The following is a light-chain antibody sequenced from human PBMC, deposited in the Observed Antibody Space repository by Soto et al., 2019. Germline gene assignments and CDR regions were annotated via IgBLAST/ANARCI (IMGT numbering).Light chain of an antibody. CDR3: SSYTGSSTYV. V-gene: IGLV2-14*01. CDR1: SSDVGGYNY. CDR2: EVS. J-gene: IGLJ1*01. Sequence: QSVLTQPASVSGSPGQSITISCTGTSSDVGGYNYVSWYQQHPDKAPKLMIYEVSNRPSGVSNRFSGSKSVNTASLTISGLQAEDEADYYCSSYTGSSTYVFGTGTKVTVL.